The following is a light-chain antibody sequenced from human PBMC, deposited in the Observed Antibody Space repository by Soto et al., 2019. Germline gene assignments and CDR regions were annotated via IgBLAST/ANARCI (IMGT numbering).Light chain of an antibody. J-gene: IGKJ3*01. Sequence: DVQMTQSPSSVSASVGDRVTIPCRASQDVRYWLAWYQQKPGKAPKLLLYGASSLQSGVPSRFSGSGSGTDFTLTSSSLQPEDSASYYCLQANTFRVTFGPGTKLDI. CDR1: QDVRYW. CDR2: GAS. V-gene: IGKV1D-12*01. CDR3: LQANTFRVT.